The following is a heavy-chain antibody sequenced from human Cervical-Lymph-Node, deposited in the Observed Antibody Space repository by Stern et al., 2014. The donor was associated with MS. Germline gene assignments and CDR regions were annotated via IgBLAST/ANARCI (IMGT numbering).Heavy chain of an antibody. CDR3: ASGRYDTSGWIDY. J-gene: IGHJ4*02. CDR1: GFPFSSYG. V-gene: IGHV3-33*01. D-gene: IGHD3-22*01. CDR2: IW. Sequence: QVQLMQSGGGVVKPGRSLRLSCAASGFPFSSYGMHWVRQAPGKGLEWVAVIWSRDNSKNTLYLQMNSLRAEDTAVYYCASGRYDTSGWIDYGGQGTLVTVSS.